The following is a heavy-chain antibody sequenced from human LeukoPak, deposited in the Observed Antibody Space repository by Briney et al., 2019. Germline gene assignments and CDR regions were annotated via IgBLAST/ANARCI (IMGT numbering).Heavy chain of an antibody. CDR3: AKEGFYSSSHFDY. J-gene: IGHJ4*02. Sequence: GRSLRLSCAASGFTFSSYGMHWVRQAPGKGLEWVAVISYDGSNKYYADSVKGRFTISRDNSKNTLYLQMNSLRAEDTAVYYCAKEGFYSSSHFDYWGQGTLVTVSS. CDR2: ISYDGSNK. CDR1: GFTFSSYG. V-gene: IGHV3-30*18. D-gene: IGHD6-13*01.